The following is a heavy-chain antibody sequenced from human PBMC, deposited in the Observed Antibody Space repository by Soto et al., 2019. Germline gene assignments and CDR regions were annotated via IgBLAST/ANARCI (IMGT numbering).Heavy chain of an antibody. D-gene: IGHD1-1*01. J-gene: IGHJ4*02. CDR1: GGSISSSSYY. CDR2: IYNSGRY. Sequence: SETLSLTCTVSGGSISSSSYYWGWIRQSPDKGLEWIGYIYNSGRYNYNPSLESRLTISIDTSKNQFSLRLASVTAADTAVYYCARTLPNRQLFDSWSQGTLVTVSS. CDR3: ARTLPNRQLFDS. V-gene: IGHV4-61*05.